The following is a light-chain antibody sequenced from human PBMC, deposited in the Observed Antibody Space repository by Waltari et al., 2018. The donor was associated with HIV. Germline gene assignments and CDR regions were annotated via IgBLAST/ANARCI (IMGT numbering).Light chain of an antibody. CDR1: QSVSSGY. CDR2: GAS. CDR3: QQYGTSCT. J-gene: IGKJ5*01. Sequence: EIVLTQSPGTLSLSPGERATLSCRASQSVSSGYLAWYQQKPGQAPRLLIYGASSRATGIPDRFGGSGSGTDFTLTISRLEPEDFAVYYCQQYGTSCTFGQGTRLEIK. V-gene: IGKV3-20*01.